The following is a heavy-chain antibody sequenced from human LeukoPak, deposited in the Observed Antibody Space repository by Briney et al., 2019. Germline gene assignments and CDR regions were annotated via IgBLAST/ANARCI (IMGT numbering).Heavy chain of an antibody. D-gene: IGHD6-13*01. CDR2: IYYSGST. J-gene: IGHJ4*02. V-gene: IGHV4-59*01. CDR3: AREVAAAGLFFDY. Sequence: PSETLSLTCTVSGDSISDYYWSWIRQPPGKGLEWIGYIYYSGSTNYNPSLKSRVTISVDTSKNQFSLKLSSVTAADTAVYYCAREVAAAGLFFDYWGQGTLVTVSS. CDR1: GDSISDYY.